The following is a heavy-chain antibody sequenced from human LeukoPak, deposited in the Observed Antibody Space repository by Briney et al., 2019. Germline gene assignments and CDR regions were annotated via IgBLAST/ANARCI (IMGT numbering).Heavy chain of an antibody. V-gene: IGHV3-21*06. J-gene: IGHJ4*02. CDR3: VKARLTLGGSDY. Sequence: GGSLRLSCATSGFIFHSYAMSWVRQAPGEGLEWVSSTTAKTEIYMADSVRGRFTISRDNAKNSLYLHMSSLRAEDTAMYYCVKARLTLGGSDYWGQGTLVTVSS. CDR2: TTAKTEI. D-gene: IGHD2-15*01. CDR1: GFIFHSYA.